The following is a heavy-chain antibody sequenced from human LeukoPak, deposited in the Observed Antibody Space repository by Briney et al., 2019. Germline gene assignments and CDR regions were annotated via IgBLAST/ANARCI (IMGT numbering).Heavy chain of an antibody. V-gene: IGHV1-2*02. J-gene: IGHJ4*02. CDR3: ARDPDSGPDL. CDR1: RYNFAHYH. D-gene: IGHD2-15*01. CDR2: LNPNTGDT. Sequence: ASVKVSCKASRYNFAHYHTHGVRPAPAQGLEWMGSLNPNTGDTLLAQKFQGRVTMTRDTSITVSYMELSSLTFDDTAVYYCARDPDSGPDLWGQGTPVTVAS.